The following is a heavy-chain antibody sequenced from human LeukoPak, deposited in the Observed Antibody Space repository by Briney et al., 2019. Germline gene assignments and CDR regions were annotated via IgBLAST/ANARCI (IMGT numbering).Heavy chain of an antibody. CDR3: ASGLGRNWFDP. J-gene: IGHJ5*02. Sequence: SETLSLTCTVSGGSISSGDYYWSWIRQPPGKGLEWIGYIYYGGSTYYNPSLKSRVTISVDTSKNQFSLKLSSVTAADTAVYYCASGLGRNWFDPWGQGTLVTVSS. V-gene: IGHV4-30-4*01. CDR1: GGSISSGDYY. CDR2: IYYGGST.